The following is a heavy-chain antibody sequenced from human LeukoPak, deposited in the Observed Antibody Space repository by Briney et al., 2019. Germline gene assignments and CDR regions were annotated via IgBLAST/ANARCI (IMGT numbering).Heavy chain of an antibody. J-gene: IGHJ4*02. CDR2: ISSSGSTI. Sequence: GGSLRLSCAASGFTFSSYEMNWVRQAPGKGLEWVSYISSSGSTIYYADSVKGRFTISRDNLKNTLYLQMTTLRVDDTAIYYCAKDDAKSAADYWGQGTLVTVSS. V-gene: IGHV3-48*03. CDR3: AKDDAKSAADY. D-gene: IGHD2-2*01. CDR1: GFTFSSYE.